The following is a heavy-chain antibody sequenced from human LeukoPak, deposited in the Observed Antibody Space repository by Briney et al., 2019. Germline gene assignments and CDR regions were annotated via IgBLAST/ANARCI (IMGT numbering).Heavy chain of an antibody. CDR2: IYSDGST. CDR3: ARGSGWDFDY. D-gene: IGHD6-19*01. Sequence: GGSLRLSCAASGFTVSSYYMYWVRQAPGKGLEWVSFIYSDGSTYYADSVKGRFTISRDNSKNTLYVQMNSLRAEDTAVYYCARGSGWDFDYWGQGTLVTVSS. J-gene: IGHJ4*02. V-gene: IGHV3-66*01. CDR1: GFTVSSYY.